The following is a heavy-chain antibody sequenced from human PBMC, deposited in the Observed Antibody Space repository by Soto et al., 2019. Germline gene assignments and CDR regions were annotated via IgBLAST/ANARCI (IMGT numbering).Heavy chain of an antibody. CDR2: INYSGST. Sequence: QLQESGPGRVKPSETLSLTCTVSGGSISSNGRYWGWIRQPPGKGLEWIASINYSGSTYHNPSLKSRVTISIDTSENQFSLRLSSVTAADTAVYYCARLGSSGWYQGSYLDSWGQGSLVTASS. D-gene: IGHD6-19*01. CDR1: GGSISSNGRY. V-gene: IGHV4-39*01. J-gene: IGHJ4*02. CDR3: ARLGSSGWYQGSYLDS.